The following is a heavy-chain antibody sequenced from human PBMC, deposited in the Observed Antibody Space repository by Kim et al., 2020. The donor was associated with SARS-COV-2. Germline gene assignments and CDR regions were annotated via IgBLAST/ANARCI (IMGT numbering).Heavy chain of an antibody. CDR2: ASTYNHDT. J-gene: IGHJ2*01. D-gene: IGHD2-8*01. CDR3: TTESPGNGYFAV. Sequence: ASVKVSCKASGYTFSNYGIYWVRQAPGQGPEWMGWASTYNHDTHYAQKFQGRVTMTTDTSTTTVYMELRSLSPDDTAFYYCTTESPGNGYFAVWGRGTLVSVSS. V-gene: IGHV1-18*04. CDR1: GYTFSNYG.